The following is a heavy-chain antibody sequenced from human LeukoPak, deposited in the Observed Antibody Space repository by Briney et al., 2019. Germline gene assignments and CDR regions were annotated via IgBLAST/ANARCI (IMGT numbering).Heavy chain of an antibody. D-gene: IGHD3-22*01. CDR1: GYTFTSYA. V-gene: IGHV1-3*01. CDR3: ASRYDSSGYGPKNYYYYYGMDV. J-gene: IGHJ6*02. CDR2: INAGNGNT. Sequence: ASVKVSCKASGYTFTSYAMHWVRQAPGQRLEWMGWINAGNGNTKYSQKFQGRVTITRDTSTSTAYMELSSLRSEDTAVYYCASRYDSSGYGPKNYYYYYGMDVWGQGTTVTVSS.